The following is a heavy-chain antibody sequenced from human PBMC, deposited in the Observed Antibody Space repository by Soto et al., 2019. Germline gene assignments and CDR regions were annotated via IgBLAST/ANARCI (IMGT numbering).Heavy chain of an antibody. J-gene: IGHJ6*02. CDR1: GFTFSSYY. V-gene: IGHV3-48*02. Sequence: PGGSLRLSCAASGFTFSSYYMNWVRQAPGKGLEWVSYISSSSHTIYYADSVKGRFTISRDNAKNSLYLQMNSLRDEDTAMYYCARDSHFGYGMDVWGQGTTVTVSS. CDR3: ARDSHFGYGMDV. D-gene: IGHD3-10*01. CDR2: ISSSSHTI.